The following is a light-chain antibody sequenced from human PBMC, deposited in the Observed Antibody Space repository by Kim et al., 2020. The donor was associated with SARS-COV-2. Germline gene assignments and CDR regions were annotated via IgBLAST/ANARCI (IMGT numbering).Light chain of an antibody. J-gene: IGKJ2*01. CDR3: QQSYSSPPT. V-gene: IGKV1-39*01. CDR1: QIISSY. Sequence: SASVGDRFPIPCRTNQIISSYLTWYQQKPGKAPNLLIYGASTLESGVPSRFRGSGSGTDFTLIISSLQPEDFATYYCQQSYSSPPTFGQGTKLEI. CDR2: GAS.